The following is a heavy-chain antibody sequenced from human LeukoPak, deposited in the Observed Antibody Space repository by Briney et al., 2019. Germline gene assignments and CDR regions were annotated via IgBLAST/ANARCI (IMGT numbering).Heavy chain of an antibody. CDR2: INHSGST. CDR3: ARGRWLLPYLDY. Sequence: SETLSLTCAVYGGSSIGFHWNWIRQPPGKGLEWIGDINHSGSTNYNPSLKSRVTISVDTSKNQFSLKLSSVTAADTAVYYCARGRWLLPYLDYWGQGTLVTVSS. J-gene: IGHJ4*02. D-gene: IGHD3-22*01. CDR1: GGSSIGFH. V-gene: IGHV4-34*01.